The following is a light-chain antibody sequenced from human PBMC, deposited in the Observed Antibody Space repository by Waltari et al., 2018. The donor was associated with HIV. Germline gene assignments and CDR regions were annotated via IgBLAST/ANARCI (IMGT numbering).Light chain of an antibody. Sequence: QSALTQPASVSGSPGQSITISCTGTSSDVGSYNFVSWYQPHPGNAPKLIIYEGAKRPSVVSYRFSGSKSGSTAALTISGLQAEDEADYYCCSYAGSSTYVVFGGGTQLTVL. V-gene: IGLV2-23*01. CDR3: CSYAGSSTYVV. CDR1: SSDVGSYNF. J-gene: IGLJ2*01. CDR2: EGA.